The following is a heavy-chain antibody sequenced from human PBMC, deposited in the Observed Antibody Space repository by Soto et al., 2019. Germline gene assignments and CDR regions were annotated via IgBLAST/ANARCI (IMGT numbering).Heavy chain of an antibody. CDR1: GFAFSRFA. J-gene: IGHJ4*02. D-gene: IGHD6-6*01. CDR2: ISDSGGDT. Sequence: GGSLRLSCAASGFAFSRFAMSWVRQAPGKGLEWVSAISDSGGDTYYADSVKGRFTISRDSSKSTLYLQMNSLRAEDTAVYYCAKRVEYSSSTHYLDYWGQGTLVTVSS. CDR3: AKRVEYSSSTHYLDY. V-gene: IGHV3-23*01.